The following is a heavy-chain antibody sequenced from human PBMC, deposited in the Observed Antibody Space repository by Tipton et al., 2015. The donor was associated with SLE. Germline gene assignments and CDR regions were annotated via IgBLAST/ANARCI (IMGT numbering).Heavy chain of an antibody. CDR1: GGPISSSTYY. D-gene: IGHD4/OR15-4a*01. CDR3: ARDRVLFDF. Sequence: TLSLTCTVSGGPISSSTYYWGWIRQPPGKGLEWIGSIYYSGNTYYNPSLRSRVTISIDTSKNQFSLKLTSVTAADSAVYYCARDRVLFDFWGQGTLVTVSS. CDR2: IYYSGNT. J-gene: IGHJ4*02. V-gene: IGHV4-39*07.